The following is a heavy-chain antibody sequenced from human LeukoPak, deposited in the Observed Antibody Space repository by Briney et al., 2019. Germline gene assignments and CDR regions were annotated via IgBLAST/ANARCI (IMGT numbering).Heavy chain of an antibody. D-gene: IGHD5-18*01. CDR2: IYYSGST. V-gene: IGHV4-39*01. CDR3: ARPGYSYGYYYFDY. J-gene: IGHJ4*02. Sequence: SETLSLTCTVSGGSISSSSYYWGWIRQPPGKGLEWIGSIYYSGSTYYNPPLKSRVTISVDTSKNQFSLKLSSVTAADTAVYYCARPGYSYGYYYFDYWGQGTLVTVSS. CDR1: GGSISSSSYY.